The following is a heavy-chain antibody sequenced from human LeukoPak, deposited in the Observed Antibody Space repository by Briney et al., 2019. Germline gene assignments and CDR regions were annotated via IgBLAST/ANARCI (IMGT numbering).Heavy chain of an antibody. V-gene: IGHV3-30-3*01. D-gene: IGHD3-3*01. CDR3: AREAGITIFGVGDAFDI. J-gene: IGHJ3*02. Sequence: GGSLRLSCAASGFTFSSYAMHWVRQAPGKGLEWVAVISYDGSNKYYADSVKGRFTISRDNSKNTLYLQMNSLRAEDTAVYYCAREAGITIFGVGDAFDIWGQGTMVTVSS. CDR2: ISYDGSNK. CDR1: GFTFSSYA.